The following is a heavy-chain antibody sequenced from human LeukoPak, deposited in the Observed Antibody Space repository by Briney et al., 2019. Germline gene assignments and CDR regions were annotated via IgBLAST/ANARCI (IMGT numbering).Heavy chain of an antibody. V-gene: IGHV1-46*01. Sequence: ASVKVSCKASGYTFTSYYMHWVRQAPGQGLEWMGIINPSGGSTSYAQKFQGRVTTTRDTSTSTVYMELSSLRSEDTAVYYCARGHHYYDSSGYYYGLAFDIWGQGTMVTVSS. J-gene: IGHJ3*02. D-gene: IGHD3-22*01. CDR3: ARGHHYYDSSGYYYGLAFDI. CDR2: INPSGGST. CDR1: GYTFTSYY.